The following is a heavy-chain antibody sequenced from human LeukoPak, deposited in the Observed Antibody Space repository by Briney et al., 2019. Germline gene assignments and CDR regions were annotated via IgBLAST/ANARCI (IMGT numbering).Heavy chain of an antibody. J-gene: IGHJ4*02. Sequence: GGSLRLSCAASGFTFSSYSMNCVRQAPGKGLEGVSYISSSSSTIYYADSLKGRFTISRDNAKNSLYLQMNSLRDEDTAVYYCARNGWKSLDYWGQGTLVTVSS. CDR3: ARNGWKSLDY. CDR1: GFTFSSYS. CDR2: ISSSSSTI. V-gene: IGHV3-48*02. D-gene: IGHD1-1*01.